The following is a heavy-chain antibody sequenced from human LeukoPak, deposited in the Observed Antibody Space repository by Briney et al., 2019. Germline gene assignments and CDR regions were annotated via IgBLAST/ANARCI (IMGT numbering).Heavy chain of an antibody. CDR1: GGSISSGGYY. V-gene: IGHV4-31*01. Sequence: SETLSLTCTVSGGSISSGGYYWSWIRQHPGKGLEWIGYIYYSGSTYYNPSLKSQVTISVDTSKNQFSLKLSSVTAADTAVYYCARGPAATLFDYWGQGTLVTVSS. J-gene: IGHJ4*02. CDR2: IYYSGST. D-gene: IGHD2-2*01. CDR3: ARGPAATLFDY.